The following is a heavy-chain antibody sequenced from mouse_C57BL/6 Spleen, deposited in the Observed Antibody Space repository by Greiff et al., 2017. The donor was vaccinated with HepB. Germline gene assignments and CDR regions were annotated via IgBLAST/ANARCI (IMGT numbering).Heavy chain of an antibody. V-gene: IGHV1-4*01. J-gene: IGHJ2*01. CDR2: INPSSGYT. CDR1: VYTFTSYT. D-gene: IGHD1-1*01. Sequence: QVQLQQSGAELARPGASVKMSCKASVYTFTSYTMHWVKQRPGQGLEWIGYINPSSGYTKYNQKFKDKATLTADKSSSTAYMQLSSLTSEDSAVYYCARGDYGSFFDYWGQGTTLTVSS. CDR3: ARGDYGSFFDY.